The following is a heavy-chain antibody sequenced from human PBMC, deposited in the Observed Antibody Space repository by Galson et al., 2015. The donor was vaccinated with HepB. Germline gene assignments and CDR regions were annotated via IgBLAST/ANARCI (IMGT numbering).Heavy chain of an antibody. CDR3: ATSGAYRSLAF. CDR1: GFTFSDYY. CDR2: ISNHGDKT. J-gene: IGHJ4*02. Sequence: LRLSCAASGFTFSDYYLNWIRQTPEKGLEWLSSISNHGDKTFSADSVRGRFTISRDNGKKSLYLQMDRLRADDTATYYCATSGAYRSLAFWGPGTLVTVSS. V-gene: IGHV3-11*01. D-gene: IGHD7-27*01.